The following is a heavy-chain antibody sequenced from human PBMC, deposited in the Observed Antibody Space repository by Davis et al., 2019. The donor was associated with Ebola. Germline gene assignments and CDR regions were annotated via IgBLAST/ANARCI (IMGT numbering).Heavy chain of an antibody. CDR1: GGSINNYF. Sequence: GSLRLSCTVPGGSINNYFWSWIRQPPGRGLEGIGNIHYLGNTNYNPSLKSRVTMSVDTSKNQSPLKLSSVTAADTAVYYCARGNYGDYIVLYYYNMDVWGQGTTVTVSS. D-gene: IGHD4-17*01. CDR3: ARGNYGDYIVLYYYNMDV. J-gene: IGHJ6*02. V-gene: IGHV4-59*01. CDR2: IHYLGNT.